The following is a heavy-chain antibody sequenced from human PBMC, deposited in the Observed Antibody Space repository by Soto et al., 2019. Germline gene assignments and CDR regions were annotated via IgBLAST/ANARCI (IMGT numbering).Heavy chain of an antibody. CDR2: ISSGSSDT. CDR3: ARVAY. Sequence: GGSLSLSCAASGFTVSNNYMSWVRQAPGKGLEWVASISSGSSDTWYADSVKGRFIISRDNAQNSLFLQMNTLRPEDTAMYYCARVAYWGPGTQVTVSS. V-gene: IGHV3-11*06. CDR1: GFTVSNNY. J-gene: IGHJ4*02.